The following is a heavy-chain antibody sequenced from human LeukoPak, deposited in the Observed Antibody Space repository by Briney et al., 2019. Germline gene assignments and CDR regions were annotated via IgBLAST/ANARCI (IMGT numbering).Heavy chain of an antibody. Sequence: GGSLRLSCGASGFTFSSNEMKWARQAPGKGLEWVSYIGSSDGPMFYADSVKGRFTISRDNAKRSVYLQMNSLRAEDTAVYYCARASLDYWGQGTLVTVSS. J-gene: IGHJ4*02. CDR2: IGSSDGPM. CDR1: GFTFSSNE. V-gene: IGHV3-48*03. CDR3: ARASLDY.